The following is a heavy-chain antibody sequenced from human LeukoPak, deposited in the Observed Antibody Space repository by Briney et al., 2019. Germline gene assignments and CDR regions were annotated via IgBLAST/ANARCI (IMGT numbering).Heavy chain of an antibody. J-gene: IGHJ6*02. D-gene: IGHD3-10*01. CDR3: ARVRVFRGNYYYYGMDV. CDR2: INHSGST. Sequence: SETLSLTCAVYGGSFSGYYWSWIRQPPGKGLEWIGEINHSGSTNYNPPLKSRVTISVDTSKNQFSLKLSSVTAADTAVYYCARVRVFRGNYYYYGMDVWGQGTTVTVSS. CDR1: GGSFSGYY. V-gene: IGHV4-34*01.